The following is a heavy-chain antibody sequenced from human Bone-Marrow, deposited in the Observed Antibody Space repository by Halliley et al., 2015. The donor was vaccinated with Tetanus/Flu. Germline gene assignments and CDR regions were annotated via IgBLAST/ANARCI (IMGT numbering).Heavy chain of an antibody. Sequence: SGSTYYNPSLKSRVDIPIETSRNQFTLKLTSVTVADTAVYYCARAAFNFRSGDFSYYFDFWGQGTLVAVSS. D-gene: IGHD3-3*01. V-gene: IGHV4-30-4*01. CDR3: ARAAFNFRSGDFSYYFDF. CDR2: SGST. J-gene: IGHJ4*02.